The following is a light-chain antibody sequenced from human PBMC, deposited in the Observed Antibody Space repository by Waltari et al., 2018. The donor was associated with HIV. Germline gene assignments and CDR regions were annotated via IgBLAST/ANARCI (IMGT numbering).Light chain of an antibody. CDR2: TNK. J-gene: IGLJ2*01. V-gene: IGLV1-47*01. Sequence: QSVLTQTPSMSGTPGQRVTISCSGRTSNVGSNYVYWYQQFPGTTPRLVIHTNKQRPSGVPDRFSASKSGTSAFLAINSLRSEDEAIYFCAAWDDGLDTPVFGGGTSLTVL. CDR3: AAWDDGLDTPV. CDR1: TSNVGSNY.